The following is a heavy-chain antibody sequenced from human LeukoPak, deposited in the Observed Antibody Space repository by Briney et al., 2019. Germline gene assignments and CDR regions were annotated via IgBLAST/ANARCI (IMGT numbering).Heavy chain of an antibody. Sequence: ASVKVSCKASGYTFRQYSISWVRQAPGQGLGWMGIINPSGGSTSYAQTFQGRVTMTRDMSLSTDHMDLSRLQSDDTAVYYCARGGGQSDPSAPYTWAQGTLVTVSS. V-gene: IGHV1-46*01. CDR3: ARGGGQSDPSAPYT. CDR1: GYTFRQYS. D-gene: IGHD1-26*01. J-gene: IGHJ5*02. CDR2: INPSGGST.